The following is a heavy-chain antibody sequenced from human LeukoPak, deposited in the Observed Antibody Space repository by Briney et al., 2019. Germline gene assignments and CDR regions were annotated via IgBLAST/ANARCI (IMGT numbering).Heavy chain of an antibody. CDR2: IWYDGSNK. J-gene: IGHJ3*02. CDR1: GFTFSDYD. CDR3: ARDSGYFGQRGWDAFDI. V-gene: IGHV3-33*01. D-gene: IGHD5-12*01. Sequence: GGSLRLSCAASGFTFSDYDIHWVRQAPGKGLEWVAVIWYDGSNKYYADSVKGRFTISRDNSKNTLHLQLSSLRADDTAVYYCARDSGYFGQRGWDAFDIGGQGTMVTVSS.